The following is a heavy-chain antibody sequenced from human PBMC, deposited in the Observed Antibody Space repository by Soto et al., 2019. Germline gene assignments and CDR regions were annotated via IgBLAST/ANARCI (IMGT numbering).Heavy chain of an antibody. CDR2: LSWNDDA. CDR3: AKRRAISNKLFFDH. J-gene: IGHJ4*02. V-gene: IGHV2-5*01. D-gene: IGHD4-4*01. CDR1: GFSIDTGGVG. Sequence: QITLRASGPTLVKPTQTLTLSCTLSGFSIDTGGVGVGWIRQPPGTAPVWLALLSWNDDAWYCPSLRSRLSVTKDTSENRMVLTMTHMDPTDTGTYYCAKRRAISNKLFFDHWGQGALVTVSS.